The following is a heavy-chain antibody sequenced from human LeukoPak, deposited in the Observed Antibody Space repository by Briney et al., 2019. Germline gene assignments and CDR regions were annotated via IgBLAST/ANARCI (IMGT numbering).Heavy chain of an antibody. CDR2: INPNSGGT. CDR1: GYTFTGYY. J-gene: IGHJ6*02. D-gene: IGHD3-10*01. Sequence: ASVKVSCKASGYTFTGYYMHWVRQAPGQGLEWMGWINPNSGGTNYAQKFQGRVTMTRDTSISTAYMELSRLRSDDTAVYYCAGDPGVRGVALYYYYGMDVWGQGTTVTVSS. CDR3: AGDPGVRGVALYYYYGMDV. V-gene: IGHV1-2*02.